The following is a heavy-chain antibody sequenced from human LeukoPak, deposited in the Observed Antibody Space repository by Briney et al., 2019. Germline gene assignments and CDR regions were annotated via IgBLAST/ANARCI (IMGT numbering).Heavy chain of an antibody. D-gene: IGHD3-22*01. J-gene: IGHJ4*02. CDR2: MNPNSGNT. CDR3: ARVADSSGYPFDY. CDR1: GYTFTSYD. Sequence: ASVKVSCKASGYTFTSYDINWVRQATRQGLEWMGWMNPNSGNTGYAQKFQGRVTMTRNTSISTAYMELSSLRSEDTAVYYCARVADSSGYPFDYWGQGTLVTVSS. V-gene: IGHV1-8*01.